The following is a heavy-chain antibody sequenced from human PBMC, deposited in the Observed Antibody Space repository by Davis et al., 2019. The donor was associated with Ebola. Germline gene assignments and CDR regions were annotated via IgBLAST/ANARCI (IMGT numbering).Heavy chain of an antibody. CDR2: IWYDGSNK. Sequence: PGGSLRLSCAASGFTFSSYGMHWVRQAPGKGLEWVAVIWYDGSNKYYADSVKGRFTISRDNSKNTLYLQMNSLRAEDTAVYYCAKAGRVTTWVSAGAYFDYWGQGTLVTVSS. CDR1: GFTFSSYG. D-gene: IGHD4-17*01. V-gene: IGHV3-33*06. CDR3: AKAGRVTTWVSAGAYFDY. J-gene: IGHJ4*02.